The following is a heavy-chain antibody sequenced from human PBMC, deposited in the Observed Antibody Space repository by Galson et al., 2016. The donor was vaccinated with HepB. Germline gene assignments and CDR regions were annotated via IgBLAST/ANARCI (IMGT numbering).Heavy chain of an antibody. CDR2: ISKDGSNT. Sequence: SLRLSCAASRFTFSNYAMHWVRQAPGKGLEWVAVISKDGSNTYYADSVKGRFTIPRDNSKNTLYLQMNSLRAEDTAVYCCAREEKGGGLYQYYGMDVWGKGTTVTVSS. CDR3: AREEKGGGLYQYYGMDV. V-gene: IGHV3-30-3*01. J-gene: IGHJ6*04. CDR1: RFTFSNYA. D-gene: IGHD2-15*01.